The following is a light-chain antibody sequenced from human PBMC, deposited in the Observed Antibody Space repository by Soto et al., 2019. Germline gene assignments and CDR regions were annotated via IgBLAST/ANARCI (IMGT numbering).Light chain of an antibody. Sequence: DIQMTQSPASLSASPGDRVTITCRASQGIHNYLAWYQQRPGKVPKLLIYGASTLQSGVPSRFGGSGSGTDFSLIISSLHAEDVATYYCQRYNSVPFTFGPGTKVDIK. J-gene: IGKJ3*01. V-gene: IGKV1-27*01. CDR1: QGIHNY. CDR3: QRYNSVPFT. CDR2: GAS.